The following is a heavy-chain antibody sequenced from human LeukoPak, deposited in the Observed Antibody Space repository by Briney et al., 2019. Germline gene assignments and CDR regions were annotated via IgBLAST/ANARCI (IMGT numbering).Heavy chain of an antibody. J-gene: IGHJ6*03. Sequence: PGGSLRLSCAASGFTLSNYWMRWVRQAPGKGLEWVANIKQDGSEKYYVGSVKDRFTISRDNAKNSLYLQMNSLRAEDTAVYYCAKAGNSYYYYYMDVWGKGTTVTVSS. CDR1: GFTLSNYW. CDR3: AKAGNSYYYYYMDV. V-gene: IGHV3-7*01. CDR2: IKQDGSEK. D-gene: IGHD4-23*01.